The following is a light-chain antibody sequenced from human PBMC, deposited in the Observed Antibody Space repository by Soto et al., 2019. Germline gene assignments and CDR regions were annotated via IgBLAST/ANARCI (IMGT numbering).Light chain of an antibody. CDR1: QSVSSSY. J-gene: IGKJ4*01. CDR3: QQYGSSPPIT. CDR2: GAS. V-gene: IGKV3-20*01. Sequence: EMVRACSPCALSLSPRERATLSCRASQSVSSSYLAWYQQKPGQAPRLLIYGASSRATGIPDRFSGSGSGTDFTLTISRLEPEDFAVYYCQQYGSSPPITFAGGTKVAIK.